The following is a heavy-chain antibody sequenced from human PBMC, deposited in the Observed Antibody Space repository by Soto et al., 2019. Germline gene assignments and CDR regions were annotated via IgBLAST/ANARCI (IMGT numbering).Heavy chain of an antibody. D-gene: IGHD1-1*01. J-gene: IGHJ6*03. V-gene: IGHV4-34*01. Sequence: SETLSLTCAVYGGSFSGYYWSWIRQPPGKGLEWIGEINHSGSTNYNPSLKSRVTISVDTSKNQFSLKLSSVTAADTAVYYCARLHRTLPGHYYYYYMDVWGKGTTVTVSS. CDR1: GGSFSGYY. CDR3: ARLHRTLPGHYYYYYMDV. CDR2: INHSGST.